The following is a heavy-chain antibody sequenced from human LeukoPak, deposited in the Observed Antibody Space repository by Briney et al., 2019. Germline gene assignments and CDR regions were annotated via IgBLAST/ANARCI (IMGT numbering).Heavy chain of an antibody. J-gene: IGHJ4*02. CDR3: ASPPSVDSSSPYYFEY. V-gene: IGHV3-21*01. Sequence: GGSLRLSCAASGFTFSSYSLNWVRQAPGKGLEWVSSISSTSSYRYYADSVKGRFTISRDNAKNSVYLQMNSLRAEDTAVYYCASPPSVDSSSPYYFEYWGQGTLVTVSS. D-gene: IGHD6-6*01. CDR2: ISSTSSYR. CDR1: GFTFSSYS.